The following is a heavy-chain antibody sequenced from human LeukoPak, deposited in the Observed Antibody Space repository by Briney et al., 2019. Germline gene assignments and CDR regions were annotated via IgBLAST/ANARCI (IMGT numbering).Heavy chain of an antibody. CDR2: IYSGGST. Sequence: PGGSLRLSCAASGFTVSSNYMSWVRQAPGKGLEWVSVIYSGGSTYYADSVKGRFIISRDNSKNTLYLQMNSLRAEDTAVYYCARGPIYYGSGSYYTPPYYFDYWGQGTLVTVSS. CDR1: GFTVSSNY. D-gene: IGHD3-10*01. J-gene: IGHJ4*02. CDR3: ARGPIYYGSGSYYTPPYYFDY. V-gene: IGHV3-66*01.